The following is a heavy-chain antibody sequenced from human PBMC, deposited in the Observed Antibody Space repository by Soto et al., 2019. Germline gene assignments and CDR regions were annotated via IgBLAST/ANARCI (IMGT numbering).Heavy chain of an antibody. CDR3: ARSYGSGSYYYYYMDV. D-gene: IGHD3-10*01. J-gene: IGHJ6*03. V-gene: IGHV1-69*05. Sequence: GASVKVSCKASGGTFSSYALSSVRQAPGQGLEWMGGIIPIFGSTSYAQKFQGRVTMTRDTSTSTVYMELSSLRSEDTAVYYCARSYGSGSYYYYYMDVWGKGTTVTVSS. CDR1: GGTFSSYA. CDR2: IIPIFGST.